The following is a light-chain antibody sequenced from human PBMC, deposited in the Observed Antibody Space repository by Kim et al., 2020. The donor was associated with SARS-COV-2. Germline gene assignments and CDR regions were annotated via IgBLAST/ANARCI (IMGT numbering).Light chain of an antibody. CDR3: QQRGSWTPALT. CDR2: DAA. Sequence: PADIATPSFSACNNVDINLAWYQQTPGHPPRLLSYDAAIRAAGIPDRFSGSGSGTDFTLTIGSLAPEDFAVYYCQQRGSWTPALTFGGGTKVDIK. J-gene: IGKJ4*01. CDR1: NNVDIN. V-gene: IGKV3-11*01.